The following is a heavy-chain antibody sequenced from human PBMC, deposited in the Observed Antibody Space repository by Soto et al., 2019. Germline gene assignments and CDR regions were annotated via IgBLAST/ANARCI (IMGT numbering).Heavy chain of an antibody. D-gene: IGHD6-13*01. Sequence: ASVKVSCQASGGTFSSYAISWVRQAHGQGLEWMGGIIPIFGTANYAQKFQGRVTITADESTGTAYMELSSLRSEDTAVYYCARRSEQQLVYYYGMDVWGQGTTVTVSS. CDR2: IIPIFGTA. V-gene: IGHV1-69*13. CDR1: GGTFSSYA. J-gene: IGHJ6*02. CDR3: ARRSEQQLVYYYGMDV.